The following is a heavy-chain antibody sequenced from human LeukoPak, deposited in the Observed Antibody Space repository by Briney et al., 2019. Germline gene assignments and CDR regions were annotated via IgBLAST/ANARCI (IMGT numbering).Heavy chain of an antibody. CDR2: ISSSGTYL. D-gene: IGHD1-7*01. Sequence: TPGGSLRLSCAASGFTFSDYNMNWVRQAPGKGLEWVSSISSSGTYLYYADSVKGRFTISRDNAKKSVYLQMNSLRVEDTAVYYCSRETRFDPWGQGTLVTVSS. J-gene: IGHJ5*02. V-gene: IGHV3-21*01. CDR1: GFTFSDYN. CDR3: SRETRFDP.